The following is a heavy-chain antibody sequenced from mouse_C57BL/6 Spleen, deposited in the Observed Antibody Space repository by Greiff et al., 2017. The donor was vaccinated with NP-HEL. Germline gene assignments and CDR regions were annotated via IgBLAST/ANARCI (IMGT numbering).Heavy chain of an antibody. J-gene: IGHJ4*01. D-gene: IGHD1-1*01. CDR1: GYTFTSYW. V-gene: IGHV1-52*01. CDR3: TVVPLTTVVATGAMDY. CDR2: IDPSDSET. Sequence: VQLQQPGAELVRPGSSVKLSCKASGYTFTSYWMHWVKQRPIQGLEWIGNIDPSDSETHYNQKFKDKATLTVDKSSSTAYMQLSSLTSEDSAVYYGTVVPLTTVVATGAMDYWGQGTSVTVSS.